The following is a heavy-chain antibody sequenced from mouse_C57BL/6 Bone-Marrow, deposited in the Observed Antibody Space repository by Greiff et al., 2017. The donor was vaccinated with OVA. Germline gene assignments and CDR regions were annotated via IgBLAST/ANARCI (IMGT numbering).Heavy chain of an antibody. D-gene: IGHD2-14*01. V-gene: IGHV1-9*01. CDR3: ARGYPSDWYFDV. CDR1: GYTFTGYW. Sequence: QVQLQQSGAELMKPGASVKLSCKATGYTFTGYWIEWVKQRPGHGLEWIGEILPGSGSTYYNEKFKGKATFTADTSSNTAYLQLSSLTTEDSAMYYCARGYPSDWYFDVWGTGTTVTVSS. CDR2: ILPGSGST. J-gene: IGHJ1*03.